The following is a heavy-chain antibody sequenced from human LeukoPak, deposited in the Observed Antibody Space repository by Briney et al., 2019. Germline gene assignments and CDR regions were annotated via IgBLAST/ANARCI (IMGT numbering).Heavy chain of an antibody. CDR3: AKDKATVAAKGPFDY. J-gene: IGHJ4*02. CDR1: EFIFSNYA. V-gene: IGHV3-23*01. D-gene: IGHD2-15*01. Sequence: PGGSLRLSCAASEFIFSNYAMTWVRQAPGKGLEWVSSIRGSGATTYYADSVKGRFTIPRDNSKNTLFLQFNSLRAEDTAVYYCAKDKATVAAKGPFDYWGQGTLVTVSS. CDR2: IRGSGATT.